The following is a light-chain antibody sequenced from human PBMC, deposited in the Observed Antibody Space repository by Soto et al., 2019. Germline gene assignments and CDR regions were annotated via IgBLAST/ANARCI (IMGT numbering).Light chain of an antibody. J-gene: IGKJ3*01. CDR2: DAS. V-gene: IGKV3-11*01. Sequence: EIVLTQSPATLSLSPGERATLSSRASQSVSSYLAWYQQKPGQPPRLLIYDASNRATGIPARFSGSGSGTDFTLTISSLETEDFAVYYCQQRSNWPLVTFGPGTRVDVK. CDR3: QQRSNWPLVT. CDR1: QSVSSY.